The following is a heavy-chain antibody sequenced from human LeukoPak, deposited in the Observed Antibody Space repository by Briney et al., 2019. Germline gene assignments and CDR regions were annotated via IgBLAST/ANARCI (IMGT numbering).Heavy chain of an antibody. CDR2: INPLFRTA. V-gene: IGHV1-69*13. J-gene: IGHJ6*02. Sequence: VASVKVSCKASGDSFRNSAISWVRQAPGQGLEWMGGINPLFRTANHALKFQGKVTITADESTSTAYLELSSLRSEDTAVYYCARGGGIFGVLTTAHYYGMDVWGQGTRSPSP. CDR3: ARGGGIFGVLTTAHYYGMDV. CDR1: GDSFRNSA. D-gene: IGHD3-3*01.